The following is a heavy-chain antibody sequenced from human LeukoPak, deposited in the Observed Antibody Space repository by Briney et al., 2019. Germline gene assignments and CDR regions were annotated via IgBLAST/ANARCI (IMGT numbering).Heavy chain of an antibody. CDR2: IWDDGSNK. D-gene: IGHD3-16*01. V-gene: IGHV3-33*01. CDR3: AREGVGDGAFDI. CDR1: GFTFSSYG. J-gene: IGHJ3*02. Sequence: PGGSLRLSCAVSGFTFSSYGMHWVRQAPGKGLEWVGVIWDDGSNKYYADSVKGRFTISRDNSKNTLYLQMNRLRAEATAVYYCAREGVGDGAFDIWGQGTMVTVSS.